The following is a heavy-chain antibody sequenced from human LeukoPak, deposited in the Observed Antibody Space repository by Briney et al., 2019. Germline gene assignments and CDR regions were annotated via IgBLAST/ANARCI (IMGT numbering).Heavy chain of an antibody. D-gene: IGHD2-15*01. CDR2: INPNSGGA. V-gene: IGHV1-2*02. CDR1: GYTFTSYD. Sequence: GASVKVSCKASGYTFTSYDINWVRQAPGQGLEWMGWINPNSGGATYAQKFQGRVTLATDTSISTAYMELRSLRSADTAVYYSAIPQGGCSGIGCQPAYDFDYWGQGTLVTVSS. J-gene: IGHJ4*02. CDR3: AIPQGGCSGIGCQPAYDFDY.